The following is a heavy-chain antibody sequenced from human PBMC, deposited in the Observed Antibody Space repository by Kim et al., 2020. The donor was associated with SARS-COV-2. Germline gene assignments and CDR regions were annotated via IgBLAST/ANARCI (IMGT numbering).Heavy chain of an antibody. CDR1: GYTFTGYY. V-gene: IGHV1-2*06. Sequence: ASVKVSCKASGYTFTGYYMHWVRQAPGQGLEWMGRINPNSGGTNYAQKFQGRVTMTRDTSISTAYMELSRLRSDDTAVYYCARVKRGVTTTPFDYWGQGTLVTVSS. J-gene: IGHJ4*02. D-gene: IGHD4-17*01. CDR3: ARVKRGVTTTPFDY. CDR2: INPNSGGT.